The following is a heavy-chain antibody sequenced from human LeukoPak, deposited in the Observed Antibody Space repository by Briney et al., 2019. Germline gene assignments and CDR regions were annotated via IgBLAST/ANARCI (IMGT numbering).Heavy chain of an antibody. CDR1: GGTFSSYA. J-gene: IGHJ4*02. V-gene: IGHV1-69*06. Sequence: SVRVSCKASGGTFSSYAISWVRQAPGQGLEWMGGIIPIFGTANYAQKFQGRVTITADKSTSTAYMELGSLRSEDTAVYYCARSEGYSSSWSYDWGRGTLVTVSS. CDR3: ARSEGYSSSWSYD. CDR2: IIPIFGTA. D-gene: IGHD6-13*01.